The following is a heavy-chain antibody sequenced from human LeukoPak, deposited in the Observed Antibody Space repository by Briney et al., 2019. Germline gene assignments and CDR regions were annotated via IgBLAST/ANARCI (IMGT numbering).Heavy chain of an antibody. CDR3: AREGPTGGYGFDY. CDR1: GYTFTGYY. D-gene: IGHD5-12*01. CDR2: INPNSGGT. V-gene: IGHV1-2*04. J-gene: IGHJ4*02. Sequence: ASVKVSCKASGYTFTGYYMHWVRQAPGQGLEWMGWINPNSGGTNYAQKFQGWVTMTRDTSTSTAYMELSRLRSDDTAVYYCAREGPTGGYGFDYWGQGTLVTVSS.